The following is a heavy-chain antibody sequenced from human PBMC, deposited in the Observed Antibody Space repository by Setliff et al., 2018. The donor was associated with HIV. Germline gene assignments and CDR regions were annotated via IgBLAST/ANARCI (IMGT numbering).Heavy chain of an antibody. V-gene: IGHV4-59*08. CDR2: IYYSGST. D-gene: IGHD3-9*01. CDR1: GGSISNNF. Sequence: PSETLSLTCTVSGGSISNNFWSWIRQPPGKGLEWIGYIYYSGSTNYNPSLKSRVTISVDTSKNQFSLKLSSVTAADTAVYYCARGEGGFLDFDLVLTTFDFWGQGTPVTVSS. CDR3: ARGEGGFLDFDLVLTTFDF. J-gene: IGHJ4*02.